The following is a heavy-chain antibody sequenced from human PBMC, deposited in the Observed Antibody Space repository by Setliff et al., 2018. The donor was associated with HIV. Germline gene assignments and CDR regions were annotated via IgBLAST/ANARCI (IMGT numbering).Heavy chain of an antibody. Sequence: PGGSLRLSCTASGFTFSIYSMNWVRQAPGKGLEWVSSISSSGKYIYYADSVKGRFTISRGNAKNSLYLQMNSLRAEDTAIYYCARDRASSGYYANSWGQGTLVTVSS. D-gene: IGHD3-22*01. CDR1: GFTFSIYS. J-gene: IGHJ4*02. CDR3: ARDRASSGYYANS. V-gene: IGHV3-21*01. CDR2: ISSSGKYI.